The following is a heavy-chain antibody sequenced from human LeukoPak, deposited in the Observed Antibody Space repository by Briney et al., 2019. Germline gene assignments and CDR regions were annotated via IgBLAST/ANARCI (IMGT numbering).Heavy chain of an antibody. CDR3: AKPGIAAAGTGWFDP. J-gene: IGHJ5*02. V-gene: IGHV3-23*01. D-gene: IGHD6-13*01. Sequence: GGSLRLSCAASGCTFSSYALSWVRQPPGQGLEWVSAISGSGGSTYYADSVKGRFTISRDNSKNTLYLQMNSLRAEDTAVYCCAKPGIAAAGTGWFDPWGQGTLVTVSS. CDR2: ISGSGGST. CDR1: GCTFSSYA.